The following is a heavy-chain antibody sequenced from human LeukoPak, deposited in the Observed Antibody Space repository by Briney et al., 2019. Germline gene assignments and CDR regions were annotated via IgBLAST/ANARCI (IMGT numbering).Heavy chain of an antibody. CDR2: ISAYNGRT. D-gene: IGHD1-26*01. CDR3: ARGGTYYPCIDY. V-gene: IGHV1-18*01. J-gene: IGHJ4*02. Sequence: ASVKVSCKASGYTFTSSYINWVRQAPGQRLEWMGWISAYNGRTNYAQKFQGRVTMTTDSSTSTAYMDLTSLRSDDTAVYYCARGGTYYPCIDYWGQGTRVTVSS. CDR1: GYTFTSSY.